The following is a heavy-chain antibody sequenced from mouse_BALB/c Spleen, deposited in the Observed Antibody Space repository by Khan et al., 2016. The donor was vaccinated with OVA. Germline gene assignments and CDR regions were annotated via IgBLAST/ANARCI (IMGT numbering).Heavy chain of an antibody. CDR3: ARLGYGNYWFAY. D-gene: IGHD2-10*02. Sequence: VQLQQSGTEFVRPGALVKLSCKASDFNIKDYYMHWVKQRPEQGLEWIGWIDPENGNTIYDPKFQGKASITADTSSNTAYQQLSSRASEDTAVYYCARLGYGNYWFAYWGQGTLVTVSA. CDR2: IDPENGNT. CDR1: DFNIKDYY. V-gene: IGHV14-1*02. J-gene: IGHJ3*01.